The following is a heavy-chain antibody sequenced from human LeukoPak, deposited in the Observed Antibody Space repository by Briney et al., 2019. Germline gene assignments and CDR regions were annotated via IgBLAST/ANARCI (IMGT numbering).Heavy chain of an antibody. CDR2: NRGSGGSR. J-gene: IGHJ4*02. V-gene: IGHV3-23*01. CDR1: GFTFSSYA. Sequence: PGGSLRLSCAASGFTFSSYAMSWVRQAPGKGLECVAGNRGSGGSRYYADSVKGRFTISRDNSKNTPHLQMNSLRAEDTAVYYCAKRSGYDYWYFDYWGQGTLVTVSS. CDR3: AKRSGYDYWYFDY. D-gene: IGHD5-12*01.